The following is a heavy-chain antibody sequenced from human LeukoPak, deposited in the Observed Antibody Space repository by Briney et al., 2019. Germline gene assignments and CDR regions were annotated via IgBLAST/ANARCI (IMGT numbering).Heavy chain of an antibody. CDR2: IIPIFGTT. CDR3: ARVVGLTGYSSSWYSGYYYYMDV. V-gene: IGHV1-69*13. Sequence: VKVSCKASGGTFSSYAISWVRQAPGQGLEWMGGIIPIFGTTNYAQKFQDRVTITADKSTSTAYMELSSLRSEDTAVYYCARVVGLTGYSSSWYSGYYYYMDVWGKGTTVTVSS. J-gene: IGHJ6*03. CDR1: GGTFSSYA. D-gene: IGHD6-13*01.